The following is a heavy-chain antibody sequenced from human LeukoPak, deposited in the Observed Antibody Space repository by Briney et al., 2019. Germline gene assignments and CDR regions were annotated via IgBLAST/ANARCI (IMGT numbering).Heavy chain of an antibody. Sequence: GGSLRLSCAASGFTFSSYGMHWVRQAPGKGLEWVAFIRYDGSNKYYADSVKGRFTISRDNSKNTLYLQMNSLRAEDTAVYYCAKEEVPAAPRTRYFQHWGQGTLVTVSS. CDR1: GFTFSSYG. CDR2: IRYDGSNK. V-gene: IGHV3-30*02. D-gene: IGHD2-2*01. CDR3: AKEEVPAAPRTRYFQH. J-gene: IGHJ1*01.